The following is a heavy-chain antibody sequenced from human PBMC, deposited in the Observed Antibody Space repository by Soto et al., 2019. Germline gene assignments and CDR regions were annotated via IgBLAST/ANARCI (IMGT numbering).Heavy chain of an antibody. D-gene: IGHD6-13*01. J-gene: IGHJ6*02. CDR1: GYTFTGYY. V-gene: IGHV1-2*04. CDR2: INPNSGGT. CDR3: AAVYPSSSFFYGMDV. Sequence: ASVKVSCKASGYTFTGYYMHWVRQAPGQGLEWMGRINPNSGGTNYAQKFQGWVTMTRDTSISTAYMELSRLRSDDTAVYYCAAVYPSSSFFYGMDVWGQGTTVTVSS.